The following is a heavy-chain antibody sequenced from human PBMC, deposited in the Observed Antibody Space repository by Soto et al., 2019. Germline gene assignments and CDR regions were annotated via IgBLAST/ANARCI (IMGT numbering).Heavy chain of an antibody. CDR3: AKRAVVGAARYFDY. V-gene: IGHV3-23*01. J-gene: IGHJ4*02. Sequence: PGGSLRLSCAASGFTFSGYAMSWVRQAPGKGLQWVSTIGASSNSYYPDSVKGRFTISRDNSKNTLYLQMNSLRAEDAAVYYCAKRAVVGAARYFDYWGLGTLVTVSS. CDR2: IGASSNS. CDR1: GFTFSGYA. D-gene: IGHD2-15*01.